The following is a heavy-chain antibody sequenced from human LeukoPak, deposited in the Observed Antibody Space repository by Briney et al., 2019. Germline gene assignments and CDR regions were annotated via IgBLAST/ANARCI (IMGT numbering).Heavy chain of an antibody. CDR1: GFTFGDYT. D-gene: IGHD3-16*01. CDR3: TAVVWDSAWGEFYY. Sequence: GGSLRLSCTASGFTFGDYTVNWVRQAPGKGPVWVGFMRSKAYGGTTDYATSVKGRFTISRDDSKNIAYLQMNSLNSEDTAVYYCTAVVWDSAWGEFYYWGQGTLVTVSS. CDR2: MRSKAYGGTT. V-gene: IGHV3-49*04. J-gene: IGHJ4*02.